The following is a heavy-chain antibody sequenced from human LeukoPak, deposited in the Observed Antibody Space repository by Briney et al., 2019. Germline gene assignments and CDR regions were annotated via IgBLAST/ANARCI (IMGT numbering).Heavy chain of an antibody. CDR1: GFTSIAYA. V-gene: IGHV3-23*01. J-gene: IGHJ6*02. Sequence: GGSLRLSCVGSGFTSIAYALTWARQAPGKGLEWVSGISGGGVTTYYADSVKGRFTISRDNSKNTLYLQMNSLRADDTAINYCARNQQLGGHSYYYYGMDVWGQGTTVTVSS. CDR3: ARNQQLGGHSYYYYGMDV. CDR2: ISGGGVTT. D-gene: IGHD3-16*01.